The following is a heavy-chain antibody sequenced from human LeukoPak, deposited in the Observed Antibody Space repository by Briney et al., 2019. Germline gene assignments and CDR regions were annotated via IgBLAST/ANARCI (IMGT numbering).Heavy chain of an antibody. CDR2: INPSGGST. CDR1: GYTFTSYY. CDR3: ARERALTNYDILTGYSRRVGFDY. Sequence: ASVKVSCKASGYTFTSYYMHWVRQAPGQGLEWMGIINPSGGSTSYAQKFQGRVTMTRDTSTSTVYMELSSLRSEDTAVYYCARERALTNYDILTGYSRRVGFDYWGQGTLVTVSS. V-gene: IGHV1-46*01. D-gene: IGHD3-9*01. J-gene: IGHJ4*02.